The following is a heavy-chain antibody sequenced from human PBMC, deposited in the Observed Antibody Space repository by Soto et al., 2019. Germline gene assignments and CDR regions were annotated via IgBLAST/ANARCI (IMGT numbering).Heavy chain of an antibody. Sequence: GGSLRLSCAASGFTFSSYAMSWVRQAPGKGLEWVSAISGSGGSTYYADSVKGRFTISRDNSKNTLYLQMNSLRAEDTAVYYCAKGGYSSSWYYQTPQGNDYWGQGTLVTVSS. CDR3: AKGGYSSSWYYQTPQGNDY. CDR2: ISGSGGST. J-gene: IGHJ4*02. CDR1: GFTFSSYA. V-gene: IGHV3-23*01. D-gene: IGHD6-13*01.